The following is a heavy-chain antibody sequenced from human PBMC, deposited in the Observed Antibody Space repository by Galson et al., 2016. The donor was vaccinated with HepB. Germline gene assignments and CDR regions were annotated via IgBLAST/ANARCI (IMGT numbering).Heavy chain of an antibody. Sequence: TLSLTCTVSGGSINNGGYYWSWIRQHPGKGLEWIGYIYYSGSTYYNPSLQRRVTISVDTSKNQFSLKLSSVTAADTAVYYCARVTMVQGAPHPDHYGMDVWDKGTTVTVSS. D-gene: IGHD3-10*01. CDR2: IYYSGST. V-gene: IGHV4-31*03. J-gene: IGHJ6*04. CDR1: GGSINNGGYY. CDR3: ARVTMVQGAPHPDHYGMDV.